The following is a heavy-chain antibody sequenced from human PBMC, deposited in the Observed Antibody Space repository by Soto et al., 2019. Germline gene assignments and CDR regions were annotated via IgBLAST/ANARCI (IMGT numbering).Heavy chain of an antibody. CDR2: ISAYNGNT. Sequence: ASVKVSCKASGYTFTSYGISWVRQAPGQGLEWMGWISAYNGNTNYAQKLQGRVTMTTDTSTSTAYMELRSLKSDDTAVYYCARAPWYCSSTSCQHEGAFDIWGQGTMVTVSS. J-gene: IGHJ3*02. D-gene: IGHD2-2*01. CDR3: ARAPWYCSSTSCQHEGAFDI. CDR1: GYTFTSYG. V-gene: IGHV1-18*01.